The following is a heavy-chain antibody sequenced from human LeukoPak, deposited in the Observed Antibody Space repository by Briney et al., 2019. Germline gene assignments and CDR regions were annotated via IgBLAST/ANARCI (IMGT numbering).Heavy chain of an antibody. J-gene: IGHJ4*02. CDR3: ARGPGVRGDY. V-gene: IGHV3-30*01. Sequence: GGSLRLSCAASGFTFSSYAMHWVRQAPGKGLEWVAVISYDGSNKYYADSVKGRFTISRDNSKNTLYLQMNGLRAEDTAVYYCARGPGVRGDYWGQGTLVTVSS. CDR2: ISYDGSNK. D-gene: IGHD3-16*02. CDR1: GFTFSSYA.